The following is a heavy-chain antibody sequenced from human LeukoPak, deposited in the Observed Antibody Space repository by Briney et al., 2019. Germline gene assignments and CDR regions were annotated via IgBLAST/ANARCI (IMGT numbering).Heavy chain of an antibody. CDR3: ARRGITYSTSYFDS. Sequence: SETLSLTCTVSGASISSSSFWGWIRRPPGRGLEWIGHIFYSGRTYYNPSLKSRVTLPVDTSDNQFSLKLSSVTATDTAIYYCARRGITYSTSYFDSWGQGVLVTVSP. CDR2: IFYSGRT. V-gene: IGHV4-39*01. J-gene: IGHJ4*02. CDR1: GASISSSSF. D-gene: IGHD2-2*01.